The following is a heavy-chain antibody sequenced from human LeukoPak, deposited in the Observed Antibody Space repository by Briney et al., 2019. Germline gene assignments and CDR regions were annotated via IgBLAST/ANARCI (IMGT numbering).Heavy chain of an antibody. Sequence: GGSLRLSCTASGFTFGDYAMSWVCQAPGKGLEWVGFIRSKAYGGTTEYAASVKGRFTISRDDSKSIAYLQMNSLKTEDTAVYYCRIVVVPAAMRYYMDVWGKGTTVTVSS. CDR2: IRSKAYGGTT. CDR3: RIVVVPAAMRYYMDV. J-gene: IGHJ6*03. V-gene: IGHV3-49*04. CDR1: GFTFGDYA. D-gene: IGHD2-2*01.